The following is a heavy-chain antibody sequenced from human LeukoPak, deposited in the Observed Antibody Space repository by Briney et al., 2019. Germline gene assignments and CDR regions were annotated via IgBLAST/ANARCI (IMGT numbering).Heavy chain of an antibody. CDR1: GFTFSSYA. V-gene: IGHV3-30*03. CDR3: AREYGSGSLDY. D-gene: IGHD3-10*01. Sequence: GRSLRLSCAASGFTFSSYAMHWVRQAPAKGLEWVAVISYDGSNKYYTDSVKGRFTISKDISKNTLYLQMNSLRAEDTALYYCAREYGSGSLDYWGQGTLVTVSS. CDR2: ISYDGSNK. J-gene: IGHJ4*02.